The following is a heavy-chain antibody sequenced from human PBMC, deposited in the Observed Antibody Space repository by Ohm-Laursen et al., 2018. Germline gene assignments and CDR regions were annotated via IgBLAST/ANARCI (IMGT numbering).Heavy chain of an antibody. J-gene: IGHJ3*02. D-gene: IGHD3-3*01. V-gene: IGHV3-66*01. CDR1: GFTVSHTY. Sequence: SLRLSCAASGFTVSHTYMTWVRQAPGKGLEWVSTIYSGGSTFYAHSVEGRFTFSRDNSKNTLYLQMTRLRAEDTAVYYCARDRSGLYALDIWGQGTMVSVSS. CDR3: ARDRSGLYALDI. CDR2: IYSGGST.